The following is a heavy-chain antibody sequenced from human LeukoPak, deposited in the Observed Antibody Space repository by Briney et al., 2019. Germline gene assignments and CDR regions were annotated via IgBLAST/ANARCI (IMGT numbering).Heavy chain of an antibody. D-gene: IGHD3-9*01. J-gene: IGHJ4*02. CDR3: ARDSLTGYYTYYFDY. CDR2: INHSGST. CDR1: GGSFSGYY. V-gene: IGHV4-34*01. Sequence: SETLSLTCAVYGGSFSGYYWSWIRQPLGKGLEWIGEINHSGSTNYNPSLKNRLTISVDTSKNQFSLKLSSVTAADTAVYYCARDSLTGYYTYYFDYWGQGTLVTVSS.